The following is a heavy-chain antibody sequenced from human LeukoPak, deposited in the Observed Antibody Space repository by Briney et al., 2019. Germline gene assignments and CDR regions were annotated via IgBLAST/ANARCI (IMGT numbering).Heavy chain of an antibody. Sequence: SVKVSCKASGGTFSSYAISWVRQAPGQGLEWMGGIFPIFGTANYAQKFQGRVTITADESTSTAYMELSSLRSEDTAVYYCARDSAPDFWSGYYQCGYWGQGTLVTVSS. D-gene: IGHD3-3*01. V-gene: IGHV1-69*13. CDR1: GGTFSSYA. CDR3: ARDSAPDFWSGYYQCGY. J-gene: IGHJ4*02. CDR2: IFPIFGTA.